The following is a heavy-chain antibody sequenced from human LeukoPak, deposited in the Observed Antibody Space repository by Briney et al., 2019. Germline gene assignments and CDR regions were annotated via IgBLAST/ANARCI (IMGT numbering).Heavy chain of an antibody. V-gene: IGHV3-23*01. CDR3: AKGIYSSGWSYFDY. J-gene: IGHJ4*01. D-gene: IGHD6-19*01. CDR2: LSGSGIST. CDR1: GFTFSNSA. Sequence: GGSLRLSCAASGFTFSNSAMSWVRQAPGKGLEWVSTLSGSGISTYYADSVKGRFTISRDNSKNTLYLQMNSLRAEDTAVYYCAKGIYSSGWSYFDYWGHGTLVTVSS.